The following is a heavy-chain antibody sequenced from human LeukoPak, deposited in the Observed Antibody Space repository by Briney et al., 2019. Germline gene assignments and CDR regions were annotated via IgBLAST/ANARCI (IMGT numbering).Heavy chain of an antibody. CDR1: GGTFGSYA. D-gene: IGHD5-24*01. V-gene: IGHV1-69*05. CDR3: AREDVEMATINY. Sequence: SVKVSCKASGGTFGSYAISWVRQAPGQGLEWMGGIIPIFGTANYAQKFQGRVTVTTDESTSTAYMELSSLRSEDTAVYYCAREDVEMATINYWGQGTLVTVSS. CDR2: IIPIFGTA. J-gene: IGHJ4*02.